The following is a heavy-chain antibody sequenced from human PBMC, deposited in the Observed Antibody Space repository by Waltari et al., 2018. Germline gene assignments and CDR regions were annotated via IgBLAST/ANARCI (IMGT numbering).Heavy chain of an antibody. D-gene: IGHD3-3*02. J-gene: IGHJ4*02. CDR1: GFTFSNHA. Sequence: EVQLLESGGGLGQPGGSLRLSCAASGFTFSNHAMSWVRQAPGKGVEWVSVINYDGRTIYSADSVRDRFTISRDNSRSTLYLEMNSLRAEDTAVYYCARDWRRSLEFFDWLLFALDFWGQGTLVAVSS. CDR2: INYDGRTI. V-gene: IGHV3-23*01. CDR3: ARDWRRSLEFFDWLLFALDF.